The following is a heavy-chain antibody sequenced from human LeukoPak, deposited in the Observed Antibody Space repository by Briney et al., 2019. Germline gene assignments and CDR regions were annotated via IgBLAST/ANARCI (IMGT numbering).Heavy chain of an antibody. V-gene: IGHV3-64*01. CDR3: ARATHNYDFWSGYYSDAFDI. J-gene: IGHJ3*02. D-gene: IGHD3-3*01. Sequence: PGGSLRLSCAASGFTFSGYATHWVRQAPGKGLEYVSAISSNGGSTYYANSVKGRFTISRDNSKNTLYLQMGSLRAEDMAVYYCARATHNYDFWSGYYSDAFDIWGQGTMVTVSS. CDR2: ISSNGGST. CDR1: GFTFSGYA.